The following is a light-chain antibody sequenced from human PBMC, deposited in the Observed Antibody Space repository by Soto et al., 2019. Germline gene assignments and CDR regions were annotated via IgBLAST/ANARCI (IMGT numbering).Light chain of an antibody. J-gene: IGKJ4*01. CDR1: QSVSSY. Sequence: EIVLTQSPAILSLSPGERAAVSYRASQSVSSYLAWYQQKPGQAPRLLIYDASNRATGIPARFSGSGSGTDITLTISSLEPEDFAVYYCQQRSNWPSTFGGGTKVEIK. CDR3: QQRSNWPST. V-gene: IGKV3-11*01. CDR2: DAS.